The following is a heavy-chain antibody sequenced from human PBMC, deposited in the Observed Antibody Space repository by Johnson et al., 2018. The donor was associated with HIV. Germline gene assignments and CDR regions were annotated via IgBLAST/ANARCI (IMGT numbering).Heavy chain of an antibody. CDR3: ARDGVYSSPHDAFDI. J-gene: IGHJ3*02. Sequence: QVQLVESGGGVVRPGGSLRLSCAASGFTFDDYGMSWVRQAPGKGLEWVAFIRYDGSNKYYADSVKGRFTISRDNTKNLLYLQMDNLETADTAVYYCARDGVYSSPHDAFDIWGQGTMVTVSS. CDR2: IRYDGSNK. CDR1: GFTFDDYG. V-gene: IGHV3-30*02. D-gene: IGHD3-22*01.